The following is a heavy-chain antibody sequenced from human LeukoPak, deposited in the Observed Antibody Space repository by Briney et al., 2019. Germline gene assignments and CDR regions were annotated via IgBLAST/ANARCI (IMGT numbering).Heavy chain of an antibody. V-gene: IGHV3-21*01. Sequence: GGSLTLSWAASGFTLSSYSMNGVRQAPGKGLEWVSSISSSRSYICYADSVKGRFTISRDNAKNSLYLQMTSLRAEDTAVYYCARESTVGASPHWGQGTLVTVSS. J-gene: IGHJ4*02. CDR1: GFTLSSYS. D-gene: IGHD1-26*01. CDR2: ISSSRSYI. CDR3: ARESTVGASPH.